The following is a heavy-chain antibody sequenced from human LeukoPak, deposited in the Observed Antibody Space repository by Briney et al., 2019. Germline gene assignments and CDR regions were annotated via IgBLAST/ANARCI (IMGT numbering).Heavy chain of an antibody. CDR3: ARENIVVVPAKDAFDI. CDR1: GFTFSSYW. D-gene: IGHD2-2*01. CDR2: IRQAGSEK. J-gene: IGHJ3*02. V-gene: IGHV3-7*01. Sequence: GGSLRLSCAASGFTFSSYWMSWVRQAPGKGLEWVANIRQAGSEKYYVDSVKGRFTISRDNAKNSLYLQMNSLRAEDTAVYYCARENIVVVPAKDAFDIWGQGTMVTASS.